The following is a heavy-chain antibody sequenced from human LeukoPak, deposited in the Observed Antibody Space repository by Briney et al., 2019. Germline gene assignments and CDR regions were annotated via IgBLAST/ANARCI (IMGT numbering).Heavy chain of an antibody. Sequence: GGSLRLSCAASGFTVSSNYMSWVRQAPGKGLDWVSAISGGGGITYYADAVKGRFTISRDNSMHTLYLQMNSLRVEDTAVYYCARGSNAMIRGVLDFWGQGTLVTVSS. D-gene: IGHD3-10*01. CDR2: ISGGGGIT. J-gene: IGHJ4*02. CDR3: ARGSNAMIRGVLDF. V-gene: IGHV3-53*01. CDR1: GFTVSSNY.